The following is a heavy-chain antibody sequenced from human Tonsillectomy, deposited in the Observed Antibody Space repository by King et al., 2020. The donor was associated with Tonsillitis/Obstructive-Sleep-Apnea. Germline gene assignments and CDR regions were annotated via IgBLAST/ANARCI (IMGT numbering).Heavy chain of an antibody. V-gene: IGHV4-4*07. CDR3: AREGVVPAETISSGGMDV. CDR1: GGSISSYY. D-gene: IGHD2-2*01. J-gene: IGHJ6*02. Sequence: VQLQESGPGLVKPSETLSLTCTVSGGSISSYYWSWIRQPAGKGLEWIGRIYTSGSTNYNPSLKSRVTMSVDTSKNQFSLKLSSVTAADTAVYYCAREGVVPAETISSGGMDVWGQGTTVTVSS. CDR2: IYTSGST.